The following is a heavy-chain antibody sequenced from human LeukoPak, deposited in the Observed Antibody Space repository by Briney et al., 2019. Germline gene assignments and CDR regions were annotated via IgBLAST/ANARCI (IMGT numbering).Heavy chain of an antibody. CDR2: IYYSGST. CDR1: GGSISSSSYY. CDR3: ARPRTMIVVVDAFDI. D-gene: IGHD3-22*01. Sequence: KPSETLSLTCTVSGGSISSSSYYWGWIRQPPGKGLEWIGSIYYSGSTYYNPSLKSRVTISVDTSKNQFSLKLSSVTAADTAVYYCARPRTMIVVVDAFDIWGQGTMVGVSS. V-gene: IGHV4-39*01. J-gene: IGHJ3*02.